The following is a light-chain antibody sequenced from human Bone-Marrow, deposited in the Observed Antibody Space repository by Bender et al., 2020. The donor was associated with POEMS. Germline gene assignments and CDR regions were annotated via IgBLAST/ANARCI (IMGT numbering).Light chain of an antibody. V-gene: IGLV3-19*01. CDR3: NCRDSSGYQWV. CDR2: GKN. CDR1: SLRRNY. J-gene: IGLJ3*02. Sequence: SSELTQDPDVSVALGQTVRITCQGDSLRRNYASWYQQKPGQIPVLVIYGKNNRPSGIPDRFSASTSGTTASLTITGAQVEDEGDYYCNCRDSSGYQWVFGGGTKLTVL.